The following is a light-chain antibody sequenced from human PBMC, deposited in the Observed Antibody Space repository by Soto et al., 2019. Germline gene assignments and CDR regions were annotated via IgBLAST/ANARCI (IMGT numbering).Light chain of an antibody. CDR3: CSYAGSYTLYV. CDR2: DVS. Sequence: QSALTQPASASGSPGQSITISCTGTSSDVGGYNYVSWYQQHPGKAPKLMIYDVSKRPSGVPDRFSGSKSGNTASLTISGLQAEDEADYYCCSYAGSYTLYVFGTGTKLTVL. CDR1: SSDVGGYNY. V-gene: IGLV2-11*01. J-gene: IGLJ1*01.